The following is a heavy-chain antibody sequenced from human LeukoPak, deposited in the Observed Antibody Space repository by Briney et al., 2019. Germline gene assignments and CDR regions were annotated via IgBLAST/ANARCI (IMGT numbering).Heavy chain of an antibody. Sequence: GGSLRLSCTTSGFNFRAYWMGWVRQAPGKGLEWVANIKPDGSDIYQVDSVKGRFTVSRDNAKNSLYLQMNSLRADDTAVYYCASGNYYDYWGRGTLVTVSS. J-gene: IGHJ4*02. D-gene: IGHD1-1*01. V-gene: IGHV3-7*01. CDR3: ASGNYYDY. CDR2: IKPDGSDI. CDR1: GFNFRAYW.